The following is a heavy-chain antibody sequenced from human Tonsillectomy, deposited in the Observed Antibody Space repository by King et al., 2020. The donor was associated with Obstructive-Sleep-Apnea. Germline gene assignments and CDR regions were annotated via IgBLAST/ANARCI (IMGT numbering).Heavy chain of an antibody. CDR3: ARGSSGPPFDY. CDR1: GGSFSGYY. CDR2: INHSGST. V-gene: IGHV4-34*01. J-gene: IGHJ4*02. Sequence: VQLQQWGAGLLKPSETLSLTCAVYGGSFSGYYWSWIRQPPGKGLEWIGEINHSGSTNYNPPLKSRVTISVDTSKNQFSLKLSSVTAADTAVYYCARGSSGPPFDYWGQGTLVTVSS.